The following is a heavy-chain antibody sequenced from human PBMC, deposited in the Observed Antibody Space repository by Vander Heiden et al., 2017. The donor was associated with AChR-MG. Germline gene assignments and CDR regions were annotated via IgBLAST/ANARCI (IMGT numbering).Heavy chain of an antibody. CDR2: ISDGGNTT. CDR1: GFPFSECY. CDR3: ARDLVGGYSPNLDY. J-gene: IGHJ4*02. V-gene: IGHV3-11*01. D-gene: IGHD1-26*01. Sequence: QVQLVESGGGLVKPGGSLRLSCAASGFPFSECYMSWIRQAPGKGLEWVSYISDGGNTTYYADSVKGRFTISRDNAKNSVYLQMKSLRVEDTAVYYCARDLVGGYSPNLDYWGQGVLVTVSS.